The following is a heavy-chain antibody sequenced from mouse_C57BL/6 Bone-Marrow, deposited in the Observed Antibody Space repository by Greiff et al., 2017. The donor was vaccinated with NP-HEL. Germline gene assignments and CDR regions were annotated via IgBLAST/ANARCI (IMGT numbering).Heavy chain of an antibody. D-gene: IGHD2-2*01. V-gene: IGHV1-59*01. CDR2: IDPSDSYT. CDR1: GYTFTSYW. Sequence: QVQLQQPGAELVRPGTSVKLSCKASGYTFTSYWMHWVKQRPGQGLEWIGVIDPSDSYTNYNQKFKGKATLTVDTSSSTAYMQRRILTSEDSAVYDCARVSTMVKWFAYWGQGTLVTVSA. J-gene: IGHJ3*01. CDR3: ARVSTMVKWFAY.